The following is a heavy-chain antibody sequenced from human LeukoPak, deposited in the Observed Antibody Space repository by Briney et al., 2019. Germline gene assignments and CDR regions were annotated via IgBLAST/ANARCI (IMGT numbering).Heavy chain of an antibody. CDR1: GYTFTSYY. Sequence: GASVTVSCKASGYTFTSYYMHWMRQAPGQGLEWMGIINPSGGSTSYAQKFQGRATMTRDTSTSTVYMELSSLRSGDTAVYYCAWASGSYYSIDYWGQGALVTVSS. J-gene: IGHJ4*02. CDR3: AWASGSYYSIDY. D-gene: IGHD1-26*01. V-gene: IGHV1-46*03. CDR2: INPSGGST.